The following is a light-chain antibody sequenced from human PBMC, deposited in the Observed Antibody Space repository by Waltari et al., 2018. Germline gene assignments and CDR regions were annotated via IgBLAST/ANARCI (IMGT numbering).Light chain of an antibody. CDR1: QTISNH. CDR3: QHSDGPSP. Sequence: DIQMTQSPSSLSASVGDIVTITCRASQTISNHLNWYQHKPGQAPRLLIFGVSSLRGGVPSRFRGSGSETDFTLTISGLQPEDLATYYCQHSDGPSPFGQGTKLEIK. CDR2: GVS. V-gene: IGKV1-39*01. J-gene: IGKJ2*01.